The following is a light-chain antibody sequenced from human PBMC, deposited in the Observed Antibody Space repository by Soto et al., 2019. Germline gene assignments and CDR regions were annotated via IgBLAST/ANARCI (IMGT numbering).Light chain of an antibody. Sequence: QSVLTQPASVSGSPGQSITISGTGTSSDVGGYNYVSWYQQHPGEAPKLLIYDVSNRPSGVSNRFSGSKSGNTASLTISGLQAEDEADYYCSSYRSSSTVYVFGTGTKVTVL. CDR3: SSYRSSSTVYV. J-gene: IGLJ1*01. V-gene: IGLV2-14*01. CDR2: DVS. CDR1: SSDVGGYNY.